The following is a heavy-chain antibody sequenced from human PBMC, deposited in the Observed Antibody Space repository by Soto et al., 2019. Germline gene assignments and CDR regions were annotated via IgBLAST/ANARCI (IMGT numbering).Heavy chain of an antibody. CDR2: ISGSGGNT. V-gene: IGHV3-23*01. CDR3: AKDATQGGGSPG. J-gene: IGHJ4*02. CDR1: GFTFSSYA. Sequence: PGGSLRLSCAASGFTFSSYAMSWVRQAPGKGLEWVSAISGSGGNTHYADSVKGRFTISRDNSKNTLYLQMNSLRAEDTAVYYCAKDATQGGGSPGWGQGTLVTVSS. D-gene: IGHD2-15*01.